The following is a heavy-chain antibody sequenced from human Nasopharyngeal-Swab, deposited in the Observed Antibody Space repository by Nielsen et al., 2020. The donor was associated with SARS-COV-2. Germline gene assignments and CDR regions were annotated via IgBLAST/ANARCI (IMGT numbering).Heavy chain of an antibody. Sequence: SETLSLTCTVSGGSISSGGYYWSWLRQHPGKGLEWIGYIYYSGSTYYNPSLKSRVTISVDTSKNQFSLKLSSVTAADTAVYYCARERVYYDILTGYHYYYYGMDVWGQGTTVTVSS. J-gene: IGHJ6*02. V-gene: IGHV4-31*03. D-gene: IGHD3-9*01. CDR3: ARERVYYDILTGYHYYYYGMDV. CDR2: IYYSGST. CDR1: GGSISSGGYY.